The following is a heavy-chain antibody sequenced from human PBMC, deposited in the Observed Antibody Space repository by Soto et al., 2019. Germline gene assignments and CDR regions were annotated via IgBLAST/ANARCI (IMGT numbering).Heavy chain of an antibody. V-gene: IGHV3-23*01. CDR1: GFTFSSYA. Sequence: GGSLRLSCAASGFTFSSYAMSWVRQAPGKGLEWVSAISGSGGSTYYADSVKGRFTISRGNSKNTLYLQMNSLRAEDTAVYYCAKASGRVAAAGKAFDYWGQGTLVTVSS. CDR3: AKASGRVAAAGKAFDY. J-gene: IGHJ4*02. D-gene: IGHD6-13*01. CDR2: ISGSGGST.